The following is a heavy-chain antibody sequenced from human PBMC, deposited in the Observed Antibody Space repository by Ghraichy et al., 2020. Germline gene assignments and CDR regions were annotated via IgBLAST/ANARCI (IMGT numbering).Heavy chain of an antibody. D-gene: IGHD3-10*01. CDR3: ARGAEYGSETYVLDY. J-gene: IGHJ4*02. Sequence: SGTTLVKPTETLTLTCTVSGFSLSNGRMGVNWIRQPPGKALEWLAHIFSNDEISYSTSLKSRLTISKDTSKSQVVLTMTNMDPADTATYYCARGAEYGSETYVLDYWGQGTLVTVSS. V-gene: IGHV2-26*01. CDR1: GFSLSNGRMG. CDR2: IFSNDEI.